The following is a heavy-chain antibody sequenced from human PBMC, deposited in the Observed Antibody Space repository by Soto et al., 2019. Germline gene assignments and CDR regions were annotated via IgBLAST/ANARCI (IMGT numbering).Heavy chain of an antibody. Sequence: QVHLVQSGAEVKKPGASVKVSCQGSGYAFTTYGITWVRQAPGQGLEWMGWISAHNGNTNYAQKLQGRVTVTRDTSTSTAYMELRSLRYDDTAVSYCGRGRYGDYWGQGALVTVSS. CDR2: ISAHNGNT. V-gene: IGHV1-18*01. J-gene: IGHJ4*02. CDR3: GRGRYGDY. CDR1: GYAFTTYG. D-gene: IGHD1-1*01.